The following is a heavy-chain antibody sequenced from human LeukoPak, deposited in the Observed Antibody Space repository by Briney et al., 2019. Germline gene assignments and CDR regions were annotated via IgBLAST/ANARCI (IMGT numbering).Heavy chain of an antibody. CDR3: AKDLYSDFWSGVEIDS. CDR2: MYTGGSTI. Sequence: GGSLRLSCAASGITSNDSYMSWIRQAPGKGLEWISFMYTGGSTIYYADSVKGRFTISRDNSESTVYLQMNSLRAEDTAVYYCAKDLYSDFWSGVEIDSWGQGTLVTVSS. D-gene: IGHD3-3*01. V-gene: IGHV3-11*01. CDR1: GITSNDSY. J-gene: IGHJ4*02.